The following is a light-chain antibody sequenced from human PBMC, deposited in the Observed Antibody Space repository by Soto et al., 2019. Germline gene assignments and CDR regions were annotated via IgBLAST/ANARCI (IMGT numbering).Light chain of an antibody. J-gene: IGKJ2*01. CDR1: QSVSSN. V-gene: IGKV3-15*01. Sequence: ETVMTQSPATLSVSPGERATLSCKASQSVSSNLAWYQQKPGQAPRLLISGASARATGIPARFSGSGSGTDFTLTISSLEPEDFAVYYCQQRFNWPPYTFGQGTKLEIK. CDR3: QQRFNWPPYT. CDR2: GAS.